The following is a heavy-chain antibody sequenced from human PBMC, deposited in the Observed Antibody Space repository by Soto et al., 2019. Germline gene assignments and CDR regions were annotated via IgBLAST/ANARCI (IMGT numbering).Heavy chain of an antibody. J-gene: IGHJ6*03. V-gene: IGHV4-34*01. Sequence: QVQLQQWGAGLLKPSETLSLTCAVYGGSFSGYQWSWIRQTPGKGLEWIGEINDSGNINYNPSLRSRVTLFQDTPKKQISLKLSSVTAADTAVYYCARGLILWFGELSRRGGYYYYMDVWGKGTTVIVSS. D-gene: IGHD3-10*01. CDR3: ARGLILWFGELSRRGGYYYYMDV. CDR2: INDSGNI. CDR1: GGSFSGYQ.